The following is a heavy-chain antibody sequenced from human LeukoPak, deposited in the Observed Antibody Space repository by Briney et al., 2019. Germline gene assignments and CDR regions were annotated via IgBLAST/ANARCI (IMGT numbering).Heavy chain of an antibody. Sequence: GRSLRLSCAASGFIFDDFAMHWVRQAPGKGLERVSGVSWGGDSIEYADSVRGRFTISRDNVNNSLYLQLNSLRPEDTAFYYCAKDREHWLVPTGYAFDVWGQGTLVTVSS. CDR3: AKDREHWLVPTGYAFDV. D-gene: IGHD6-19*01. CDR1: GFIFDDFA. J-gene: IGHJ3*01. V-gene: IGHV3-9*01. CDR2: VSWGGDSI.